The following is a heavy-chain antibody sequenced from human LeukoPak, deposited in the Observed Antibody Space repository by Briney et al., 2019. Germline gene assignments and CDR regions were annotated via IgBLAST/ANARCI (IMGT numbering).Heavy chain of an antibody. Sequence: PGGSLRLSCAASGFTFSSYAMSWVRQAPGKGLEWVSTISGSGGSTYYADSVKGRFTISRDNSENTLYLQMNSLRAEDTAVYYCAKSGCHGCYYFDYWGQGTLVTVSS. D-gene: IGHD2-15*01. J-gene: IGHJ4*02. CDR3: AKSGCHGCYYFDY. CDR2: ISGSGGST. V-gene: IGHV3-23*01. CDR1: GFTFSSYA.